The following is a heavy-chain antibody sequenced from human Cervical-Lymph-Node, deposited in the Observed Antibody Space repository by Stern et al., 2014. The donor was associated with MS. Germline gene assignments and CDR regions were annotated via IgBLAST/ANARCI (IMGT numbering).Heavy chain of an antibody. CDR1: GYAFTNYD. CDR2: MITNSGNT. Sequence: VQLVASGAEVKEPGASVRVSCKTSGYAFTNYDIVWVRQATGQAPEWMGWMITNSGNTVYAQKFLGRVTMTRDTSTSTAYMELSSLKSEDTAVYYCARNSAGLGYWGQGTPVTVSS. CDR3: ARNSAGLGY. J-gene: IGHJ4*02. D-gene: IGHD3/OR15-3a*01. V-gene: IGHV1-8*02.